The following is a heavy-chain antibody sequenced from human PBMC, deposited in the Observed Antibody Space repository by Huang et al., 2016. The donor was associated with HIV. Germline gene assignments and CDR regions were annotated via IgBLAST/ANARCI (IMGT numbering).Heavy chain of an antibody. CDR2: MNPNTGNP. J-gene: IGHJ4*02. CDR3: ARSAYGDLDY. Sequence: QVHLVQSGAEVKKSGASVKVSCKASGYTFTNDDINWVRQAPGRGLEWMGWMNPNTGNPGFAQSFQGRVTMTRKTSITTAYMELTSLTAEDTAVYYCARSAYGDLDYWGLGTLVIVSS. V-gene: IGHV1-8*02. CDR1: GYTFTNDD. D-gene: IGHD4-17*01.